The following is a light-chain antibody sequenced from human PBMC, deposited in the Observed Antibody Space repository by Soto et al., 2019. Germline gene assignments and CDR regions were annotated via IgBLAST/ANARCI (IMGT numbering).Light chain of an antibody. CDR2: DAS. CDR1: QSVSSN. J-gene: IGKJ4*01. CDR3: QQFSSYPLT. Sequence: EIVTTQSPATLSVSPGERATLSCRASQSVSSNLAWYQQKPGQAPRLLIYDASSRATGIPDRFSGGGSGTDFTLTISRLEPEDFAVYYCQQFSSYPLTFGGGTKVDIK. V-gene: IGKV3-20*01.